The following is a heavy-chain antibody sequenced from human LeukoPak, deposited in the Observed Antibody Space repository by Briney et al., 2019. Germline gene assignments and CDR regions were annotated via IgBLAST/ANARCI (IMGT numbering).Heavy chain of an antibody. D-gene: IGHD1-26*01. J-gene: IGHJ4*02. Sequence: ASVKVSCKVSGYTLTELSMHWMRQAPGKGLEWMGGFDPEDGETIYAQKFQGRVTMTEDTSTDTAYMELSSLRSEDTAVYYCATVGWELASRYFDYWGQGTLVTVSS. CDR2: FDPEDGET. V-gene: IGHV1-24*01. CDR1: GYTLTELS. CDR3: ATVGWELASRYFDY.